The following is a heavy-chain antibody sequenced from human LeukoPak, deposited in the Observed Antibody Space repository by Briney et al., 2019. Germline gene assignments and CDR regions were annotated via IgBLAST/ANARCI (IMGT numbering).Heavy chain of an antibody. D-gene: IGHD6-19*01. V-gene: IGHV4-34*01. Sequence: SETLSLTCAVYGGSFSGYYWSWIRQPPGKGLEWIGEINRSGSTNYNPSLKSRVTISVDTSKNQFSLKLSSVTAADTAVYYCARDSRGYSSGWYGAFDIWGQGTMVTVSS. J-gene: IGHJ3*02. CDR3: ARDSRGYSSGWYGAFDI. CDR1: GGSFSGYY. CDR2: INRSGST.